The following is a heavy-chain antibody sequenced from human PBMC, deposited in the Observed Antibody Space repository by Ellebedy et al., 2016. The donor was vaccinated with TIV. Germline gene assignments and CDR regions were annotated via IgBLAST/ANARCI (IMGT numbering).Heavy chain of an antibody. CDR2: ISGSGGST. Sequence: GESLKISCAASGFTFSSYAMSWVRQAPGKGLEWVSAISGSGGSTYYADSVKGRFTISRDNSKNTLYLQMNSLRAEDTAVYYCAKDKVYTPLRSCFDYWGQGTLVTVSS. CDR3: AKDKVYTPLRSCFDY. J-gene: IGHJ4*02. V-gene: IGHV3-23*01. D-gene: IGHD2-8*01. CDR1: GFTFSSYA.